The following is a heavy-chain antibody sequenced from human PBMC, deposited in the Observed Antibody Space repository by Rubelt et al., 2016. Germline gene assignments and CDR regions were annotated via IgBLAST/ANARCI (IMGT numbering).Heavy chain of an antibody. CDR1: GYTFTSYY. CDR3: ARKGYGYGMDV. Sequence: QVQLVQSGAEVKKPGASVKVSCKASGYTFTSYYMHWVRQAPGQGLAWMGIINPSGGSTSYAQKFQCRVTMTRDTSTSTVYMELSSLRSEDTAVYYCARKGYGYGMDVWGQGTTVTVSS. CDR2: INPSGGST. D-gene: IGHD3-16*01. V-gene: IGHV1-46*01. J-gene: IGHJ6*02.